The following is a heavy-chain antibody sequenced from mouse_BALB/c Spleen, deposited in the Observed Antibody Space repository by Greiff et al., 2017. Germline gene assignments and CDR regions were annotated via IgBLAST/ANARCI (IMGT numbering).Heavy chain of an antibody. V-gene: IGHV2-6-7*01. D-gene: IGHD2-1*01. CDR2: IWGDGST. Sequence: QVQLQQSGPGLVAPSQSLSITCTVSGFSLTGYGVNWVRQPPGKGLEWLGMIWGDGSTDYNSALKSRLSISKDNSKSQVFLKMNSLQTDDTARYYCARDKVYGNYVWFAYWGQGTLVTVSA. CDR3: ARDKVYGNYVWFAY. J-gene: IGHJ3*01. CDR1: GFSLTGYG.